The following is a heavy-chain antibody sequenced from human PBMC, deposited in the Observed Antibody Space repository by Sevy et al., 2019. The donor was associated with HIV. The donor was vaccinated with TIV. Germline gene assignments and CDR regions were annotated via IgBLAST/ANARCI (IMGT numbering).Heavy chain of an antibody. V-gene: IGHV3-49*03. CDR1: GFTFGPYA. CDR3: AREAGVVVVVAANQFDY. D-gene: IGHD2-15*01. J-gene: IGHJ4*02. Sequence: GGSLRLSCAASGFTFGPYAMSRFRQAPGKGLEWVAFIRGKPFGGTTEYAASVKGRFSISRDDSKSIAYLEMNSLKIEDTAVYYCAREAGVVVVVAANQFDYWGLGTLVTVSS. CDR2: IRGKPFGGTT.